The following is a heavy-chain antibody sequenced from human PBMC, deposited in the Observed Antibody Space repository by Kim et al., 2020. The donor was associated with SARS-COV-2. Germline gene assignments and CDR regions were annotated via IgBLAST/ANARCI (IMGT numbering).Heavy chain of an antibody. CDR2: ICWNSGSI. D-gene: IGHD2-15*01. CDR3: AKDIERYSTYYYYGMDV. J-gene: IGHJ6*02. CDR1: GFTFDYYA. V-gene: IGHV3-9*01. Sequence: GGSLRLSCAASGFTFDYYAMHWVRQAPGKGLEWVSGICWNSGSIAYADSMKGRFTISRDNAKNSLYLQMNSLTAEDTALYYCAKDIERYSTYYYYGMDVWGQGTTLTVSS.